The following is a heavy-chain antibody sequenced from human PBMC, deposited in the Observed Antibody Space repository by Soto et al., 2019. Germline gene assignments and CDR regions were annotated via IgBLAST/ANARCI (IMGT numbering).Heavy chain of an antibody. CDR1: GFTFSNFA. Sequence: EVQLLESGGGLVQPGGSLRLSCGASGFTFSNFAMMWIRQVPGKGLESVSGILRAGNGIHYADPVQGRFTISRDNSNNILFLKKKSLGVEDTAVYYTAKGVVPGDGVWLAGDWGQGTLVPVSS. CDR2: ILRAGNGI. V-gene: IGHV3-23*03. J-gene: IGHJ1*01. CDR3: AKGVVPGDGVWLAGD. D-gene: IGHD2-21*02.